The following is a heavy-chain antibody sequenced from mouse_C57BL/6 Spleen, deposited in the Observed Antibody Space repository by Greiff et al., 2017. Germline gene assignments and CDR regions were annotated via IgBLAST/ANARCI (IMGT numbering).Heavy chain of an antibody. V-gene: IGHV5-6*02. CDR1: GFTFSSYG. Sequence: VKLVESGGDLVKPGGSLKLSCAASGFTFSSYGMSWVRQIPDKRLEWVATISSGGSYTYYPDSVKGRFTISRDNAKNTLYLQMSSLKSEDTAMYYCARHYYYGSSHWYFDVWGTVTTVTVSS. CDR2: ISSGGSYT. J-gene: IGHJ1*03. CDR3: ARHYYYGSSHWYFDV. D-gene: IGHD1-1*01.